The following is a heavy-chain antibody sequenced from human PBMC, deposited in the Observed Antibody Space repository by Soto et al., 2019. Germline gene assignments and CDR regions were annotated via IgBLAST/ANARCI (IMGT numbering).Heavy chain of an antibody. CDR2: IIPIFGTA. CDR1: GGTFSSYA. CDR3: AREAMATIKAPNFDY. Sequence: GASVKVSCKASGGTFSSYAISWVRQAPGQGLEWMGGIIPIFGTANYAQKFQGRVTITADESTSTAYMELSSLRSEDTAVYYCAREAMATIKAPNFDYWGQGTLVTVSS. V-gene: IGHV1-69*13. D-gene: IGHD5-12*01. J-gene: IGHJ4*02.